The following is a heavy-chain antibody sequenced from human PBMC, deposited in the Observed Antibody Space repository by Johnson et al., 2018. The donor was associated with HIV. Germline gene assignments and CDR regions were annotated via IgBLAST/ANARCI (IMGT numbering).Heavy chain of an antibody. CDR2: IKQDGSEK. CDR1: GFTFSSYW. J-gene: IGHJ3*02. D-gene: IGHD1-26*01. Sequence: VESGGGVVQPGRSLRLSCAASGFTFSSYWMSWVRQAPGKGLEWVANIKQDGSEKYYVDSVKGRFTISRDNAKNSLYLQMNSLRAEDTAVYYCARDSGSYQGAFDIWGQGTMVTVSS. V-gene: IGHV3-7*01. CDR3: ARDSGSYQGAFDI.